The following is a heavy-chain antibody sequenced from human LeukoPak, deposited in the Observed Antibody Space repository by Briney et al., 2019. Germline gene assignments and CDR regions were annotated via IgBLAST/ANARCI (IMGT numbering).Heavy chain of an antibody. J-gene: IGHJ5*02. D-gene: IGHD2-2*03. V-gene: IGHV4-30-4*01. CDR1: GGSISSGDYY. Sequence: SETLSLTCTVSGGSISSGDYYWSWIRQPPGKGLEWIGYIYYSGSTYYNPSLKSRVTISVDKSKNQFSLKLSSVTAADTAVYYCARDRGYCSSTSCNNWFDPWGQGTLVTVSS. CDR3: ARDRGYCSSTSCNNWFDP. CDR2: IYYSGST.